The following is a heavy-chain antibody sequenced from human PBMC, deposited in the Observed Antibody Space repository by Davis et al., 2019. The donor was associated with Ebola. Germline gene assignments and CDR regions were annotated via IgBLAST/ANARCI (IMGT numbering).Heavy chain of an antibody. Sequence: PGGSLRLSCAASGFTFSDYYMNWTRKVPGKGLEWVASISSSSGYTNYADSVKGRFTISRDDAKYSLYLQMTSLRAEDKAVYYCARGTHISMMVFYGFDIWGQVTIVTVSS. CDR2: ISSSSGYT. D-gene: IGHD3-22*01. J-gene: IGHJ3*02. CDR1: GFTFSDYY. V-gene: IGHV3-11*06. CDR3: ARGTHISMMVFYGFDI.